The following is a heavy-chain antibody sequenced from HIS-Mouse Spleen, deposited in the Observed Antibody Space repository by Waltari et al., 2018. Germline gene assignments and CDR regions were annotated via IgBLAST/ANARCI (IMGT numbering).Heavy chain of an antibody. CDR3: ARDKGIAAASAFDI. D-gene: IGHD6-13*01. V-gene: IGHV1-69*04. CDR1: GGTFSSYA. J-gene: IGHJ3*02. Sequence: QVQLVQSGAEVKKPGSSVKVSCKASGGTFSSYAIRWVRQAPGQGLEWMGRIIPILGIANYAQKFQGRVTITADKSTSTAYMELSSLRSEDTAVYYCARDKGIAAASAFDIWGQGTMVTVSS. CDR2: IIPILGIA.